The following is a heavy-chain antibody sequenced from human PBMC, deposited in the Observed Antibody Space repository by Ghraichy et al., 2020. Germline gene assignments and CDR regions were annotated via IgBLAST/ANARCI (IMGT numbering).Heavy chain of an antibody. CDR3: ATVLESYSGYDPGLPFDP. Sequence: ASVKVSCKASGYTFTSYGISWVRQAPGQGLEWMGWISAYNGNTNYAQKLQGRVTMTTDTSTSTAYMELRSLRSDDTAVYYCATVLESYSGYDPGLPFDPWGQGTLVTVSS. J-gene: IGHJ5*02. CDR1: GYTFTSYG. D-gene: IGHD5-12*01. CDR2: ISAYNGNT. V-gene: IGHV1-18*01.